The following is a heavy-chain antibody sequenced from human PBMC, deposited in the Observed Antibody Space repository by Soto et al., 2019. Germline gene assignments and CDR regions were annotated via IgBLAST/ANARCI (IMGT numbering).Heavy chain of an antibody. Sequence: SETLSLTCDVHGDSLSGYAWSWIRQPPGKGLEWIGEITFRGVTNYHPSLKSRVSMSVDTSKNRISLNMSSVTAADTALYFCARKLEASVRHVEWFSYKWFDPWGPGXLVTVYS. V-gene: IGHV4-34*01. CDR2: ITFRGVT. D-gene: IGHD3-9*01. CDR3: ARKLEASVRHVEWFSYKWFDP. CDR1: GDSLSGYA. J-gene: IGHJ5*02.